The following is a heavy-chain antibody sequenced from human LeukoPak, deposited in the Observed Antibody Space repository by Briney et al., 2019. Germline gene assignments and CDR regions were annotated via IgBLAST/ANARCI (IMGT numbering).Heavy chain of an antibody. CDR2: ISGSGGST. J-gene: IGHJ4*02. V-gene: IGHV3-23*01. D-gene: IGHD3-22*01. CDR1: GFTFRNYA. CDR3: AKPAYDSGDFR. Sequence: GGSLRLSCAASGFTFRNYAMSWVRQAPGKGLEWVSAISGSGGSTYYADSVKGRFTISRDNSKNTLYLQMNSLRAEDTAVYYCAKPAYDSGDFRWGQGTLVTVSS.